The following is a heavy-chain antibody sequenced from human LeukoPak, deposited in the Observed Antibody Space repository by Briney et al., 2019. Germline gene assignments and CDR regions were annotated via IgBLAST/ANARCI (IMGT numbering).Heavy chain of an antibody. CDR1: GFTFHTAW. Sequence: PGGSLRLSCDASGFTFHTAWMHWVRQAPGKGLEWVGRIKSKNDGGTVDCAAPVKGRFSISRDDSKNTVYLQMNRLKTEDTAEYYCTTERFYDDSLKSDFWGQGTLVTVSS. CDR2: IKSKNDGGTV. D-gene: IGHD3-22*01. J-gene: IGHJ4*02. V-gene: IGHV3-15*01. CDR3: TTERFYDDSLKSDF.